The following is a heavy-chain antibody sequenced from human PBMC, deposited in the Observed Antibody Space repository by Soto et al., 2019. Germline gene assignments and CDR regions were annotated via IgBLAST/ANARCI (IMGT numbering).Heavy chain of an antibody. CDR3: AGNIVATISSFDY. V-gene: IGHV4-34*01. CDR2: INHSGST. CDR1: GESFSGYY. D-gene: IGHD5-12*01. Sequence: QVQLQQWGAGLLKPSETLSLTCAVYGESFSGYYWSWIRQPPGKGLEWIGEINHSGSTNYNPSLKGRVTMSVDTSKNQFSLKLSSVTAADTAVYYCAGNIVATISSFDYWGQGTLVTVSS. J-gene: IGHJ4*02.